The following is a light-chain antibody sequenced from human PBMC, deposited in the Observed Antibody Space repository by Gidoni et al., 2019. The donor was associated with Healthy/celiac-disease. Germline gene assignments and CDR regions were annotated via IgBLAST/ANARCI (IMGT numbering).Light chain of an antibody. J-gene: IGKJ2*01. Sequence: DIVMTQSTLSLPVTPGEPAPISCRSSQGLLHSNGYNNLYWYRQKPGQSPQLLIYLDSNRAPGVPDRFVGSGAGTYFTLKISRVEAEDVGVYYCMQALQTPHTFGEGTKLEIK. CDR3: MQALQTPHT. V-gene: IGKV2-28*01. CDR2: LDS. CDR1: QGLLHSNGYNN.